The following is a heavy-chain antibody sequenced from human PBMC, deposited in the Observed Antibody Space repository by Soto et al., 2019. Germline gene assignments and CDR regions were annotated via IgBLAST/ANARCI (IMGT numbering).Heavy chain of an antibody. Sequence: GASVKVSCKASGYTFTSYGISWVRQAPGQGLEWMGWISAYNGNTNYAQKLQGRVTMTTDTSTSTAYMELRSLRSDDTAVYYCARDRMDDFWSGYYNGGGRFDPWGQGTLVTVSS. D-gene: IGHD3-3*01. J-gene: IGHJ5*02. CDR1: GYTFTSYG. CDR2: ISAYNGNT. V-gene: IGHV1-18*04. CDR3: ARDRMDDFWSGYYNGGGRFDP.